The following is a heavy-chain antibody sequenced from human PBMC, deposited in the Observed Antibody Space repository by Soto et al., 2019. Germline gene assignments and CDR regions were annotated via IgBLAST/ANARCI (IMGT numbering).Heavy chain of an antibody. CDR1: GFTFGTYA. J-gene: IGHJ4*02. Sequence: QVQLVESGGGVVQPGRSLRLSCAASGFTFGTYAMHWVRQAPGKGLEWVADIWPDGSNIDYADSVQGRFNISRDNSKKTLWLQMSSLKAEDTAVYYFARHDDENVSYFDYWGQGTLVTVSS. D-gene: IGHD1-1*01. CDR2: IWPDGSNI. CDR3: ARHDDENVSYFDY. V-gene: IGHV3-33*01.